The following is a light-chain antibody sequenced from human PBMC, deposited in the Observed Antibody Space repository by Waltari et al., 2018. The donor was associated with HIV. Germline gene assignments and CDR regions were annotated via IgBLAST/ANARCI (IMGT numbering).Light chain of an antibody. J-gene: IGLJ1*01. CDR2: DVS. CDR3: GSYKSRNNVV. V-gene: IGLV2-14*03. Sequence: QPALTQPASVSGSPGQSITISCTGTDSDIGGYNSVSWYQQHPGKAPRLLIFDVSARPSGVSDRFSGSKSGNTASLTISSLQAEDEADYYCGSYKSRNNVVFGIGTKVTVL. CDR1: DSDIGGYNS.